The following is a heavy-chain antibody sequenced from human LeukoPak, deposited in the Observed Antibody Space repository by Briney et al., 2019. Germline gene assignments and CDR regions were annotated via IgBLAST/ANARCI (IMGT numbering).Heavy chain of an antibody. CDR1: GFIFSSYG. Sequence: GGSLRLSCAASGFIFSSYGMHWVCQAPGKGPEWVAFIRYDGGIKYYTDSVKGRFTMSRDNSKNTLYLQMNSLRPEDTAVYYCAKALPPNTYGHHDAFDIWGQGTMVTVSS. J-gene: IGHJ3*02. V-gene: IGHV3-30*02. CDR2: IRYDGGIK. D-gene: IGHD5-18*01. CDR3: AKALPPNTYGHHDAFDI.